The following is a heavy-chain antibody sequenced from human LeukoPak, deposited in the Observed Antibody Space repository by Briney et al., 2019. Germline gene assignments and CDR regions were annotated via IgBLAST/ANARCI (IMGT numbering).Heavy chain of an antibody. CDR2: IYYSGST. Sequence: KPSETLSLTCTVSGGSISIYYRSWIRQPPGKGLEWIGYIYYSGSTNYNPSLKSRVTISVDTSKNQFSLKLSSVTAADTAAYYCARSRARDAFDIWGQGTMVTVSS. CDR1: GGSISIYY. J-gene: IGHJ3*02. D-gene: IGHD6-6*01. V-gene: IGHV4-59*01. CDR3: ARSRARDAFDI.